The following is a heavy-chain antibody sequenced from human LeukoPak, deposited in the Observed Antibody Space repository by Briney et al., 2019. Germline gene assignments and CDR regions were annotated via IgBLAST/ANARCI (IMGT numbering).Heavy chain of an antibody. CDR3: ARDGCSTTSCYAD. J-gene: IGHJ4*02. CDR2: IYSGGTT. V-gene: IGHV3-53*01. D-gene: IGHD2-2*01. CDR1: GFTVSNNY. Sequence: GGSLRLSCAASGFTVSNNYMSWVPQAPGKGLEWLSVIYSGGTTYYTDSVKGRFTISRDKFKNTLYLQMNSLRAEDTAVYYCARDGCSTTSCYADWGQGTLVTVSS.